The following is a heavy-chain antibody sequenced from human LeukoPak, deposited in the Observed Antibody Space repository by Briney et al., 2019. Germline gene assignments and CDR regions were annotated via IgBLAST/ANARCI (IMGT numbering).Heavy chain of an antibody. D-gene: IGHD3-9*01. CDR3: ARVNDILTGSPD. Sequence: PGGSLRLSCAASGVTFSAYSMNWVRQAPGKGLEWVSHISSSSSTTYYADSVKGRFTISRDNAKNSLYLQMNSLRAEDTAVYYCARVNDILTGSPDWGQGTLVTVSS. CDR2: ISSSSSTT. V-gene: IGHV3-48*04. J-gene: IGHJ4*02. CDR1: GVTFSAYS.